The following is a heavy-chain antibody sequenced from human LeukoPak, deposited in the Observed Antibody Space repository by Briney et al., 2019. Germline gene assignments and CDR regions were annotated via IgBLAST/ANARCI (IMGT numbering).Heavy chain of an antibody. CDR1: GGSFSGYY. Sequence: SETLSLTCAVYGGSFSGYYWSWIRQPPGKGLEWIGEINHSGSNNYNPSLKSRVTISVDTSKNQFSLKLSSVTAADTAVYYCARGGNTAMVKPAGYFDYWGQGTLVTVSS. CDR2: INHSGSN. D-gene: IGHD5-18*01. V-gene: IGHV4-34*01. CDR3: ARGGNTAMVKPAGYFDY. J-gene: IGHJ4*02.